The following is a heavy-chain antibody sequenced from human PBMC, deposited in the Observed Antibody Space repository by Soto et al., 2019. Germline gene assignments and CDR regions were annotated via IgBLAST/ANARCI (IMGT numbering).Heavy chain of an antibody. J-gene: IGHJ6*02. CDR1: GDSVSSNSAA. D-gene: IGHD6-13*01. V-gene: IGHV6-1*01. CDR2: TYYRSKWYN. CDR3: ARDRWDAGQQLVLVWYYYYGMDV. Sequence: SQTLSLTCAISGDSVSSNSAAWNWIRQSPSRGLEWLGRTYYRSKWYNDYAVSVKSRITINPDTSKNQFSLQLNSVTPEDTAVYYCARDRWDAGQQLVLVWYYYYGMDVWGQGXTVTVYS.